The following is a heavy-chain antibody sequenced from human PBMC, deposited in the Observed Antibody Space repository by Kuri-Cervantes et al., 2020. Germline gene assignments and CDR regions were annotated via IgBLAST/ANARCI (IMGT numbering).Heavy chain of an antibody. V-gene: IGHV4-61*01. D-gene: IGHD3-10*01. J-gene: IGHJ3*01. CDR3: ARDNYGSLDF. CDR2: IYYSGST. Sequence: SETLSLTCTVSGGSVSSGSYYWSWIRQPPGKGLEWIGYIYYSGSTNYNPSLKSRVTISVDTSKNQFSLNLNSVTAADTAVYYCARDNYGSLDFWGQGTMVTVSS. CDR1: GGSVSSGSYY.